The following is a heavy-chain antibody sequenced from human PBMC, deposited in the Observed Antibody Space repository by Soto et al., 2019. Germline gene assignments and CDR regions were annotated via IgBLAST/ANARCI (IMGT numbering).Heavy chain of an antibody. CDR2: ISGRDDYT. V-gene: IGHV3-23*01. J-gene: IGHJ4*02. CDR3: AKDSLPGIAAAGTVY. D-gene: IGHD6-13*01. CDR1: GFTFRSYA. Sequence: HPGGSLRLSCVASGFTFRSYAMSWVRQVPGKGLEWVAVISGRDDYTAYGESVKGRFTISRDNSKNTLYLQMNSLRAEDTAIYYCAKDSLPGIAAAGTVYWGQGTLVTVSS.